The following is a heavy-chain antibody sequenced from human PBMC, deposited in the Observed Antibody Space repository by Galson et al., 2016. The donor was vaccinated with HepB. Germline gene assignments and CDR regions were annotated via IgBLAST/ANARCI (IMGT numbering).Heavy chain of an antibody. CDR3: AKVGFSDLDY. D-gene: IGHD1-26*01. CDR2: ISSRGENI. V-gene: IGHV3-23*01. CDR1: GFTFSSYA. Sequence: SLRLSCAASGFTFSSYAMSWVRQSPGEGLEWVSSISSRGENISYADSVKGRFTISRDNSKNTVSLLMSSLRADDTAIYYCAKVGFSDLDYWGQGTLVTVSS. J-gene: IGHJ4*02.